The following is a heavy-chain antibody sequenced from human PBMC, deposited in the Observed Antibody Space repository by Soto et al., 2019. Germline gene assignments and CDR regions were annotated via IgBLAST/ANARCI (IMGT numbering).Heavy chain of an antibody. CDR1: GYIFTNYY. J-gene: IGHJ4*02. CDR3: ARGISMKVVATRRLDS. V-gene: IGHV1-46*01. D-gene: IGHD3-22*01. Sequence: QVHLEQSGAAVKKPGASVKLSCKASGYIFTNYYLHWVRQAPGQGLEWMGIINPSSGDTNYAQKFLGRVTMTRDTSTSTVYMEVTSLRSDDTAVYYCARGISMKVVATRRLDSWGQGTLVSVSS. CDR2: INPSSGDT.